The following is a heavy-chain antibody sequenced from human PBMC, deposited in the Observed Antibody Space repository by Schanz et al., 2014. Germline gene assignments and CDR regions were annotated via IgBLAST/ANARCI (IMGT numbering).Heavy chain of an antibody. CDR2: ISGSGAST. D-gene: IGHD1-26*01. CDR1: GFSFSSYA. J-gene: IGHJ4*02. Sequence: EEQLVESGGGLVQPGGSLRLSCAASGFSFSSYAMGWVRQARGKGLEWVSGISGSGASTYYADSVKGRFTISRDNAKNTLYLQMNTLRAEDTAVYYCARDHTTESYYSAGPPIDYWGRGTLVTVSS. V-gene: IGHV3-23*04. CDR3: ARDHTTESYYSAGPPIDY.